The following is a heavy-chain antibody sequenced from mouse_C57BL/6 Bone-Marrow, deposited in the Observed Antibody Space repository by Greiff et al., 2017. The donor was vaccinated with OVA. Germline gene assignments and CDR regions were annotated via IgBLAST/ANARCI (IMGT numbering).Heavy chain of an antibody. CDR2: FYTRSGNT. V-gene: IGHV1-81*01. CDR1: GFTFTSYA. Sequence: QVQLQQSGAELVKPGASVKLSCKASGFTFTSYAIRWVQQRPGQGLEWIGEFYTRSGNTYYNEKFKGKATLTADKSASTAYMVLRSLTSEDSAVYFCARSGYGNYCYFDIGGTGTTVTVSS. D-gene: IGHD2-1*01. J-gene: IGHJ1*03. CDR3: ARSGYGNYCYFDI.